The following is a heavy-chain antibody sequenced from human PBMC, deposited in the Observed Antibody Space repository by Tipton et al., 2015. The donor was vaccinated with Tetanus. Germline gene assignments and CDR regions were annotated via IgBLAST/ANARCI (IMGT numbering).Heavy chain of an antibody. Sequence: TLSLTCTVSGDSVSTGNFYWSWIRQPPGKGLEWIVFIHHSGLAFSKPSLKSRVSISIDTSQNQFSLRLTSVTAADTAVYFCARNVYTVTNDAFDIWGHGTLVNVSS. D-gene: IGHD4-11*01. CDR1: GDSVSTGNFY. J-gene: IGHJ3*02. V-gene: IGHV4-30-4*01. CDR2: IHHSGLA. CDR3: ARNVYTVTNDAFDI.